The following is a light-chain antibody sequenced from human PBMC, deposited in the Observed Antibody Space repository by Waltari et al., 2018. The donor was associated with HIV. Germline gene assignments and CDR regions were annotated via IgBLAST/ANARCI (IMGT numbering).Light chain of an antibody. CDR2: EDN. CDR1: SGSIASSY. Sequence: NFMLTQPHSVSESPGQTVRISCTRTSGSIASSYVQWYQQRPRSPPTLLIFEDNQRPSGVPERFSGSIDSSSNSASLTISGLKTEDEADYYCQSYDTTTPVVFGGGTRLTVL. V-gene: IGLV6-57*01. J-gene: IGLJ2*01. CDR3: QSYDTTTPVV.